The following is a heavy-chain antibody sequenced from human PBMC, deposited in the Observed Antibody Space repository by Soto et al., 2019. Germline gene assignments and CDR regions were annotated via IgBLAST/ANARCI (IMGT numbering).Heavy chain of an antibody. CDR2: IYYDGNT. Sequence: SETLSLTCTVSGDSVTRDSHYWGWIRQAPGKGLESIANIYYDGNTYYNPSLKGRVTISLDTSKNQFSLRLNSVTAADTAVYYCARSSIKPQVFMYPFDSWSQGTLVTVS. CDR3: ARSSIKPQVFMYPFDS. D-gene: IGHD3-3*01. V-gene: IGHV4-39*01. J-gene: IGHJ4*02. CDR1: GDSVTRDSHY.